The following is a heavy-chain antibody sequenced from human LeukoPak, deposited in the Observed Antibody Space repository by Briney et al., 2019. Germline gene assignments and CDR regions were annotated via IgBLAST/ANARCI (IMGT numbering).Heavy chain of an antibody. CDR1: GLIVSSNY. Sequence: GGSLRLSCAASGLIVSSNYMSWVRQAPGKGLEWASTIYSDGRTFYADSVRGRFTISRDNSKNTLYLQMSSLRAEDTAVYYCARLRDSVAFDVWGQGTMVTVSS. CDR3: ARLRDSVAFDV. J-gene: IGHJ3*01. D-gene: IGHD3-10*01. CDR2: IYSDGRT. V-gene: IGHV3-53*01.